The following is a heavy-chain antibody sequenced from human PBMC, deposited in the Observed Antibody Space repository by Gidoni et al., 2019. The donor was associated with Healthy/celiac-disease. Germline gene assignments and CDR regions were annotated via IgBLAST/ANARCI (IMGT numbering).Heavy chain of an antibody. V-gene: IGHV3-21*01. CDR3: ARWRVWERDFDY. CDR1: GFTFSSYS. CDR2: ISSSISYI. D-gene: IGHD1-26*01. Sequence: EVQLVESGVGRVKPGGSLRLSCAASGFTFSSYSINWVRQAPGEGMQWVSSISSSISYIYYADSVKGRFTISRDNAKNSLYLQMNSLRAEDTAVYYCARWRVWERDFDYWGQGTLVTVSS. J-gene: IGHJ4*02.